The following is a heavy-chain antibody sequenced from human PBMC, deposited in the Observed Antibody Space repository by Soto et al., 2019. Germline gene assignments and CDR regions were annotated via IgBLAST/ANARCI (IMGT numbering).Heavy chain of an antibody. CDR2: INPNSGGT. CDR3: ASESSSWRGAFDI. Sequence: ASVKVSCKASGYTFTGYYMHWVRQAPGQGLEWMGWINPNSGGTNYAQKFQGWATMTRDTSISTAYMELSRLRSDDTAVYYCASESSSWRGAFDIWGQGTMVTVSS. CDR1: GYTFTGYY. V-gene: IGHV1-2*04. J-gene: IGHJ3*02. D-gene: IGHD6-13*01.